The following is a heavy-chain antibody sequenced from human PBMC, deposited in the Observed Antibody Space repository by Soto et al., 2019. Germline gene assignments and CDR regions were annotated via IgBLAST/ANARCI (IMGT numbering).Heavy chain of an antibody. CDR1: GGSISSYY. CDR2: IYYSGST. V-gene: IGHV4-59*01. CDR3: ARGSDYGDLEY. Sequence: SETLSLTCTVSGGSISSYYWSWIRQPPGKGLEWIGYIYYSGSTNYNPSLKSRVTISVDTSKNQFSLKLSSVTAADTAVYYCARGSDYGDLEYWGQGTLVTVSS. D-gene: IGHD4-17*01. J-gene: IGHJ4*02.